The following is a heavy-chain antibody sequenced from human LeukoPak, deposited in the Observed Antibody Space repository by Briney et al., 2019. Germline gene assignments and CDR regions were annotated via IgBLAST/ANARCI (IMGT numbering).Heavy chain of an antibody. V-gene: IGHV5-51*01. CDR3: ARQEHDSSGYYPKGYYFDY. D-gene: IGHD3-22*01. J-gene: IGHJ4*02. Sequence: PGESLKISCKGSGYIFTSYWIGWVRQMPGKGLEWMGIIYPGDSDTRYSPSFQGQVTISADKSISTAYLQWSSLKASDTAMYYCARQEHDSSGYYPKGYYFDYWGQGTLVTVSS. CDR1: GYIFTSYW. CDR2: IYPGDSDT.